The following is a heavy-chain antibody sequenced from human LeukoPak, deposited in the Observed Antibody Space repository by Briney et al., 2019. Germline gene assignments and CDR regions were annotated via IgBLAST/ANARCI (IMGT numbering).Heavy chain of an antibody. V-gene: IGHV1-2*05. CDR1: GYTFTGYY. CDR2: INPNSGGT. J-gene: IGHJ5*02. Sequence: ASVKVSCKASGYTFTGYYMHWVRQAPGQGLEWMGRINPNSGGTNYAQKFQGRVTMTRETSISTAYMELSRLRSDDTDVYYCARGSCSSTSCYNDWFDPWGQGTLVTVSS. D-gene: IGHD2-2*02. CDR3: ARGSCSSTSCYNDWFDP.